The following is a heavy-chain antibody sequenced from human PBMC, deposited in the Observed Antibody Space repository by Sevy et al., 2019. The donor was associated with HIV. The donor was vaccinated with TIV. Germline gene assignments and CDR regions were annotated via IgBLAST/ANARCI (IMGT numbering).Heavy chain of an antibody. CDR3: ARYNFWSGHYDYFDY. CDR2: IDTSGGT. V-gene: IGHV4-4*07. Sequence: SETLSLTCSVSGGSISSHYWSWIRQPVGEGLEWIGRIDTSGGTNYNPSLKTRVTMSIDTSKNQFSLRLRSVTAADTAVYYCARYNFWSGHYDYFDYWGPGALVTVSS. CDR1: GGSISSHY. J-gene: IGHJ4*02. D-gene: IGHD3-3*01.